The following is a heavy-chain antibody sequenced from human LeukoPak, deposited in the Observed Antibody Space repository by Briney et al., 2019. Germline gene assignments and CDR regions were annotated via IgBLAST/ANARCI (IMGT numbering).Heavy chain of an antibody. Sequence: PGGSLRLSCAASGFTFSSYKMNWVRQTPGKGLEWVSYISTSGGTIYYADSVKGRFTISRDNAKNSLYLQMNSLRAEDTAVYYCARDSPADYWGQGTLVTVSS. J-gene: IGHJ4*02. CDR1: GFTFSSYK. D-gene: IGHD2-2*01. CDR2: ISTSGGTI. CDR3: ARDSPADY. V-gene: IGHV3-48*03.